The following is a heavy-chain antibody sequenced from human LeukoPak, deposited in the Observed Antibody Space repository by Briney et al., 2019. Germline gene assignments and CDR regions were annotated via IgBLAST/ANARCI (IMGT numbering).Heavy chain of an antibody. D-gene: IGHD6-25*01. V-gene: IGHV1-24*01. CDR1: GYTLTELS. Sequence: VASVKVSCKVSGYTLTELSMHWVRQAPGKGLEWMGGFDPEDGETFYALNFQGRVVMTEDTSANTAYMELSSLRSEDTAVYYCATLRSGGDINGVYYYYFYMDVWGKGTTVTVSS. CDR2: FDPEDGET. CDR3: ATLRSGGDINGVYYYYFYMDV. J-gene: IGHJ6*03.